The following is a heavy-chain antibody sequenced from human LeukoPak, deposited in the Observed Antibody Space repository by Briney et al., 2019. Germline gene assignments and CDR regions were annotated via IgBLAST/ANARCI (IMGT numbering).Heavy chain of an antibody. Sequence: GASVKVSCKASGGTFISYTISWVRQAPGQGLEWRGRIIPILGIANYAQKFQGRVTITADKSTSTAYMELSSLRSEDTAVYYCAMTIFGVVIIAGWFDPWGQGTLVTVSS. CDR2: IIPILGIA. CDR1: GGTFISYT. CDR3: AMTIFGVVIIAGWFDP. V-gene: IGHV1-69*02. J-gene: IGHJ5*02. D-gene: IGHD3-3*01.